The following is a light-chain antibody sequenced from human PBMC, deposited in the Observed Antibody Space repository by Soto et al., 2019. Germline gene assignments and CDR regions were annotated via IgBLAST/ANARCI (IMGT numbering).Light chain of an antibody. CDR2: ETS. CDR3: QQYGSYPLT. J-gene: IGKJ4*01. V-gene: IGKV3-20*01. CDR1: HSVDSSY. Sequence: EVVLMQSPGALSLSPGERATLSCRASHSVDSSYFAWYQQRPGQAPRLLIYETSSRATGIPDRFSGSGSGTDFTLTVSRLEPKDLAVYFCQQYGSYPLTFGGGTKVEIK.